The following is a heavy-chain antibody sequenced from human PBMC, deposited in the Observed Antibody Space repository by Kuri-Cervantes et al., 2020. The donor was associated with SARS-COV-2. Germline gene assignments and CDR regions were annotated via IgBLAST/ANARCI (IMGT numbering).Heavy chain of an antibody. V-gene: IGHV4-39*07. CDR2: MYYSGST. D-gene: IGHD3-22*01. CDR3: ARGINGYFFFYYLDV. J-gene: IGHJ6*03. Sequence: SETLSLTCTVSGDSISSSRYYWGWIRQPPGKGLEWIGSMYYSGSTYYNPSLEGRVTISRDTSENKLSLRLSSVTAADTAVYYCARGINGYFFFYYLDVWGKAITTVSS. CDR1: GDSISSSRYY.